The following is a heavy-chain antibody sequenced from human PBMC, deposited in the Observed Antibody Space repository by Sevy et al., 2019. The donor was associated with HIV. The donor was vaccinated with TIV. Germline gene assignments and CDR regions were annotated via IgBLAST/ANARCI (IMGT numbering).Heavy chain of an antibody. J-gene: IGHJ6*02. CDR3: VKRGYGDYDDADNYYYYYGMDV. D-gene: IGHD4-17*01. V-gene: IGHV3-64D*06. CDR2: ISSNGGST. Sequence: GGSLRLSCSASGFTFSSYAMHWVRQAPGKGLEYVSAISSNGGSTYYADSVKGRFTISRDNSKNRLYLQMSSLRAEDTAVYYCVKRGYGDYDDADNYYYYYGMDVWGQGTTVTVSS. CDR1: GFTFSSYA.